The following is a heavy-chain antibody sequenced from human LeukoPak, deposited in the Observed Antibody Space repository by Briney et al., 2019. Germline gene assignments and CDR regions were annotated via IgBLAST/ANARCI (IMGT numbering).Heavy chain of an antibody. CDR2: IKRNTQGETT. CDR3: TTHPGYESY. V-gene: IGHV3-15*01. Sequence: PGGSLRLSCATSGFTFNLAWMSWVRQAPGKGLEWVGRIKRNTQGETTDYAAAVKGRFTISRDDSKNTLYLQMNSLEIEDTGVYYCTTHPGYESYWGQGTLVTVSS. J-gene: IGHJ4*02. D-gene: IGHD2-15*01. CDR1: GFTFNLAW.